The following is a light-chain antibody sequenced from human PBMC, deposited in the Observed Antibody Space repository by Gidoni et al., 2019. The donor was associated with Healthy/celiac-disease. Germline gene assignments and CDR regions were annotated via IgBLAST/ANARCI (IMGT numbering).Light chain of an antibody. CDR3: QAWDSSTGVV. J-gene: IGLJ2*01. CDR1: KLGDKS. CDR2: QDS. Sequence: SYELTQPPSVSVSPGQTASITCSGDKLGDKSACWYQQKPGPSPVLVIYQDSKRPSGIPERFSGSNSGNTATLTISGTQAMDEADYYCQAWDSSTGVVFGGGTKLTVL. V-gene: IGLV3-1*01.